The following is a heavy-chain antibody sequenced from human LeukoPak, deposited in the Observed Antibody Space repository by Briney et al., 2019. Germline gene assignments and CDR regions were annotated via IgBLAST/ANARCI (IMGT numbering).Heavy chain of an antibody. V-gene: IGHV4-39*07. CDR3: ARGHSRGPLSAFDI. J-gene: IGHJ3*02. D-gene: IGHD3-9*01. CDR1: GGSISSSSYY. CDR2: IYYSGST. Sequence: SETLSLTCTVSGGSISSSSYYWGWIRQPPGKGLEWIGSIYYSGSTYYNPSLKSRVTISVDSSKNQFSLKLSSVTAADTAVYYCARGHSRGPLSAFDIWGQGTMVTVSS.